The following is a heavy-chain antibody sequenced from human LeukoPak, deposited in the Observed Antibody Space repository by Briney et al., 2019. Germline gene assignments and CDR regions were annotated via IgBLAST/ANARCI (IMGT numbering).Heavy chain of an antibody. CDR2: IRPMNSDV. Sequence: GESLEISCKGSGYNFNTYWVAWVRQLPGKGLEWMGIIRPMNSDVRYSPSFQGQVAISADRSINTAYLQWSSLTASDTAMYYCASRPFETTVVPWDFYWGQGTQVTVSS. D-gene: IGHD4-17*01. CDR3: ASRPFETTVVPWDFY. J-gene: IGHJ4*02. CDR1: GYNFNTYW. V-gene: IGHV5-51*01.